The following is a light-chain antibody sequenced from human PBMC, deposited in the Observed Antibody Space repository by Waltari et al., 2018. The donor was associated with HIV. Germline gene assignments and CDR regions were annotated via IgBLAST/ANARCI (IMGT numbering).Light chain of an antibody. CDR3: SSYAPTNNFYVL. CDR1: SSDIGGYNY. CDR2: EVT. J-gene: IGLJ2*01. Sequence: QSALTQPPSASGSPGQSVTISCTGTSSDIGGYNYVSWYQQHPGKAPKLIMTEVTKRPSGVHDRFSGSKSGNTASLTVSGLQAEDEAHYYCSSYAPTNNFYVLFGGGTALTVL. V-gene: IGLV2-8*01.